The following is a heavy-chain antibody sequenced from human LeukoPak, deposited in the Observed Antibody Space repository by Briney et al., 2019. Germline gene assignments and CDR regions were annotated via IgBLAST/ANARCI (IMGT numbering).Heavy chain of an antibody. CDR2: INHDGSEK. Sequence: GGSLRLSCAASGFSFSDYWMSWVRQAPGKGPEWVANINHDGSEKHYVDSVKGRFTISRDNAKNSLSLQMTSLRDVDTALYYCGRRGSLSDYWGQGSLVSVSS. D-gene: IGHD3-10*01. CDR3: GRRGSLSDY. V-gene: IGHV3-7*01. CDR1: GFSFSDYW. J-gene: IGHJ4*02.